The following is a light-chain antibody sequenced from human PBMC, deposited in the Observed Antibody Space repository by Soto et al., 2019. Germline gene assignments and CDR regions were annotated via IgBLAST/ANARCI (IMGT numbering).Light chain of an antibody. V-gene: IGLV1-51*02. CDR1: SSNIGNNY. CDR2: ENN. J-gene: IGLJ1*01. Sequence: QSVLTQPPSVSAAPGQKVTISCSGSSSNIGNNYVSWYQQLPGTAPKLLIYENNKRPSGIPDRFSGSKSGTSATLGITGLQTGDEADYYCGTWDSSLSAALYVFGNGTKVTVL. CDR3: GTWDSSLSAALYV.